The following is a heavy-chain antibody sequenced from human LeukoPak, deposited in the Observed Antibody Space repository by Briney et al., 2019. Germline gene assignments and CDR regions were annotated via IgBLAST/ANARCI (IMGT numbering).Heavy chain of an antibody. CDR2: IYYSGST. CDR1: GGSISSSSYY. V-gene: IGHV4-39*01. CDR3: SRYSGSGTYQDSWFDP. J-gene: IGHJ5*02. Sequence: SETLSLTCTVSGGSISSSSYYWGWIRQPPGKGLEWIGSIYYSGSTYYNPSLKSRITISVDTSKQQFSLKLNSVTAADTAVYYCSRYSGSGTYQDSWFDPWGQGTLVTVSS. D-gene: IGHD3-10*01.